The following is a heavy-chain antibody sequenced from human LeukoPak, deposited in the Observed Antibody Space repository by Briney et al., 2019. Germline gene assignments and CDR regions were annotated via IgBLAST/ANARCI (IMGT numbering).Heavy chain of an antibody. CDR2: INPNSGGT. V-gene: IGHV1-2*02. CDR3: ARSPTAMGGYYFDY. D-gene: IGHD5-18*01. CDR1: GYTFTGYY. J-gene: IGHJ4*02. Sequence: GASVNVSCRASGYTFTGYYMHWVRQAPGQGLEWMGWINPNSGGTNYAQKFQGRVTMTRDTSISTAYMELSRLRSDDTAVYYCARSPTAMGGYYFDYWGQGTLVTVSS.